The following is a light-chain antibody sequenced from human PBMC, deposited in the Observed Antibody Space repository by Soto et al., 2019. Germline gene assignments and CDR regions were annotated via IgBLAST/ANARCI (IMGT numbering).Light chain of an antibody. CDR2: WAS. Sequence: DIVMTQSPDSLAVSLGERATINCKSSQSVLHSPTNNNYLAWYQKKPGQPPKLLIYWASTRESRVPDRFSGSGSGTDFNLTINSLQAEDAAVYYCHQYYSIPRTFGQGTKVEIK. J-gene: IGKJ1*01. V-gene: IGKV4-1*01. CDR1: QSVLHSPTNNNY. CDR3: HQYYSIPRT.